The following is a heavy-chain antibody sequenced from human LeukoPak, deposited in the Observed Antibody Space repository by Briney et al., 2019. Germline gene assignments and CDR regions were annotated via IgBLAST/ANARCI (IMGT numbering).Heavy chain of an antibody. Sequence: SVKVSCKASGGTFSNHVMTWVRQAPGQGLEWMGGIISAFGPANYAQKFQGRVTITADESINTAYMELSSLRSEDTAAYYCARGVVPAAITSWFDPWGQGTLVTVSS. V-gene: IGHV1-69*13. CDR1: GGTFSNHV. CDR2: IISAFGPA. J-gene: IGHJ5*02. D-gene: IGHD2-2*01. CDR3: ARGVVPAAITSWFDP.